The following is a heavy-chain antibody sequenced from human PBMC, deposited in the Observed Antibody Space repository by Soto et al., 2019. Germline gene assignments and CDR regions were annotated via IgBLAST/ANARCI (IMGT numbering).Heavy chain of an antibody. D-gene: IGHD6-6*01. CDR3: AREYSSSFYYGLDV. CDR2: IYYSGST. Sequence: SETLSLTCTVSGGSISSGGYYWSWIRQHPGKGLEWIGYIYYSGSTYYNPSLKSRVTISVDTSKNQFSLKLSSVTAADTAVYYCAREYSSSFYYGLDVWGQGTTVTVS. CDR1: GGSISSGGYY. V-gene: IGHV4-31*03. J-gene: IGHJ6*02.